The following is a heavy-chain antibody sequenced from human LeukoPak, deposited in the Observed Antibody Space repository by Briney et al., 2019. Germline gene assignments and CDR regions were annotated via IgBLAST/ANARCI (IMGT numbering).Heavy chain of an antibody. V-gene: IGHV4-59*01. J-gene: IGHJ4*02. CDR2: IYYSGST. Sequence: PSETLSLTCTVSGGSISSYYWSWIRQPPGKGLELIGYIYYSGSTNYNPSLKSRVIISVDTSKNQFSLKLSSVTAADTAIYYCARYGGYFDYWGQGTLVTVSS. CDR1: GGSISSYY. D-gene: IGHD2-15*01. CDR3: ARYGGYFDY.